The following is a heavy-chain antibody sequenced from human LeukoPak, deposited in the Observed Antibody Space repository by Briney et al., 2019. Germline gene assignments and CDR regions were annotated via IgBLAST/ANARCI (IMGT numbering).Heavy chain of an antibody. D-gene: IGHD5-24*01. CDR3: ARDGDGYNLV. Sequence: ASVKVSCKASGYTFTGYYLHWVRQAPGQGLEWVGGINSNNGDTHYAQNFQGRVTMTRDTSISTAYMELSRLGSDDTAVYYCARDGDGYNLVWGQGTLVTVSS. CDR2: INSNNGDT. CDR1: GYTFTGYY. V-gene: IGHV1-2*02. J-gene: IGHJ4*02.